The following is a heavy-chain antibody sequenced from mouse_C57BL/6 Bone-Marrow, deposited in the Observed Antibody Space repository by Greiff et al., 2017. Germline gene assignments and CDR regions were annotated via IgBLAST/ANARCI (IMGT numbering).Heavy chain of an antibody. CDR2: FYPRSGNT. CDR3: ARLDPYYFDY. CDR1: GYTFTSYG. V-gene: IGHV1-81*01. Sequence: QVQLQQSGAELARPGASVKLSCKASGYTFTSYGISWVKQRTGQGLEWIGEFYPRSGNTYYNEKFKGKATLTADNSASTAYMELRSLTSEDSAVYFCARLDPYYFDYWGQGTTLTVSS. J-gene: IGHJ2*01.